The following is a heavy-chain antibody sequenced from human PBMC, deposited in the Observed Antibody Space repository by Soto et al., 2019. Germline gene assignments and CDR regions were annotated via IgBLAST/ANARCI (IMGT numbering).Heavy chain of an antibody. CDR3: ARDVDFGEGKT. Sequence: PSETLSLTCTVSGGSISSSTDYWGWIRQPPGKGLEWIGSIYYSGSTYYNPSLKSRVIISVDTSKNQFSLKLSSVTAADTAVYYCARDVDFGEGKTWGQGTLVTVSS. CDR2: IYYSGST. D-gene: IGHD3-3*01. J-gene: IGHJ5*02. CDR1: GGSISSSTDY. V-gene: IGHV4-39*02.